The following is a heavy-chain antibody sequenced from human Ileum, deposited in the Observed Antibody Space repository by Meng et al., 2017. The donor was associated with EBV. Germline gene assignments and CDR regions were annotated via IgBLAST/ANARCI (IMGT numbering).Heavy chain of an antibody. J-gene: IGHJ1*01. D-gene: IGHD6-13*01. CDR1: GDSVSSNSAA. Sequence: QVRPQQQGPGLVPPSQSLSLPCAISGDSVSSNSAAWHWIRQSPSRGLEWLGRTYYRSKWYYDYAVSVKSRMTINPDTSKNQFSLQLNSVTPEDTAVYYCARGAYTSTWFWGQGTLVTVSS. CDR2: TYYRSKWYY. V-gene: IGHV6-1*01. CDR3: ARGAYTSTWF.